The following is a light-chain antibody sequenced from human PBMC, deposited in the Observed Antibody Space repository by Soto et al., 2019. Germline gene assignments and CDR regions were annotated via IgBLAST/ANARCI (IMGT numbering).Light chain of an antibody. Sequence: QSALTQPPSASGSPGQSVTISCTGTSSDVGDYNYVSWYQQHPGKAPKLMIYEVSKRPSGVPDRFSGSKSGSTASLTVSGLQAEDEADYFCNSYAGGSNYVFGTGTKVTVL. V-gene: IGLV2-8*01. CDR2: EVS. CDR1: SSDVGDYNY. J-gene: IGLJ1*01. CDR3: NSYAGGSNYV.